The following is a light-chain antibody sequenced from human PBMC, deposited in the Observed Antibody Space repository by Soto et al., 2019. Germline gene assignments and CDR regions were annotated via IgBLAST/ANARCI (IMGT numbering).Light chain of an antibody. Sequence: IVMTQSPATLSVSLGERATLSCRASQSINSNLAWYQQKPGQAPRLLMFRASIRAAGFPARFSGSGSGTEFNITISSLQSEDSAVYYCQQYNNWPRATFGGGTKADIK. CDR3: QQYNNWPRAT. CDR2: RAS. CDR1: QSINSN. V-gene: IGKV3-15*01. J-gene: IGKJ4*01.